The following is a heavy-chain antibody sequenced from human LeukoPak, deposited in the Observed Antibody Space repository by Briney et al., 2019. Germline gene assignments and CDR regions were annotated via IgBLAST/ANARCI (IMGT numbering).Heavy chain of an antibody. Sequence: GSLRLSCAASAFIFRSYGMHWVRQAPGKGLEWIGEINHSGSTNYNPSLKSRVTISVDTSKNQFSLKLSSVTAADTAVYYCASGATVTTHYFDYWGQGTLVTVSS. V-gene: IGHV4-34*01. D-gene: IGHD4-17*01. CDR3: ASGATVTTHYFDY. J-gene: IGHJ4*02. CDR1: AFIFRSYG. CDR2: INHSGST.